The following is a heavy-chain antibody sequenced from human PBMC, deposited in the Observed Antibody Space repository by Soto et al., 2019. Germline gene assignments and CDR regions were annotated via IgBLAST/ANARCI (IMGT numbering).Heavy chain of an antibody. Sequence: QVQLVQSGAEVKKPGSSVKVSCKASGGTFSSYAISWVRQAPGQGLEWMGGIIPIFGTANYAQKFQGRVTXXAXEXXSTAYMELSSLRSEDTAVYYCASVYCSGGSCYSDYWGQGTLVTVSS. V-gene: IGHV1-69*12. CDR2: IIPIFGTA. CDR3: ASVYCSGGSCYSDY. J-gene: IGHJ4*02. CDR1: GGTFSSYA. D-gene: IGHD2-15*01.